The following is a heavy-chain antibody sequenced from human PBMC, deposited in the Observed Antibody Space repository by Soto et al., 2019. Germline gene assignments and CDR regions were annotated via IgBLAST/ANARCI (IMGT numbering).Heavy chain of an antibody. V-gene: IGHV4-59*01. D-gene: IGHD6-13*01. CDR2: VYYSGTT. Sequence: PSETLSLTCTVSGGSISSYYWTWIRQPPGKGLEWVGYVYYSGTTYYNPSLQSRVTISVDTSKNQSSLKVKSVTAADTAIYYCARAGSTWRYFFDYWGQGSLVTVSS. CDR3: ARAGSTWRYFFDY. J-gene: IGHJ4*02. CDR1: GGSISSYY.